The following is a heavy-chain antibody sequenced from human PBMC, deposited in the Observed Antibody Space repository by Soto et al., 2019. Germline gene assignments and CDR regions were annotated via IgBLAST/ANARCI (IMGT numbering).Heavy chain of an antibody. Sequence: KGLEWVAVISYDGSNKYYADSVKGRFTISRDNSKNTLYLQMNSLRAEDTAVYYCAKTGQQWLGHDAFDIWGQGTMVTVSS. V-gene: IGHV3-30*18. CDR3: AKTGQQWLGHDAFDI. D-gene: IGHD6-19*01. CDR2: ISYDGSNK. J-gene: IGHJ3*02.